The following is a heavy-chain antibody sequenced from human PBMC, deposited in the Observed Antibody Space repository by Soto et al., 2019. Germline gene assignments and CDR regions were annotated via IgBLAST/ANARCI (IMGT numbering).Heavy chain of an antibody. CDR3: ARGNHRWLQLWYFDL. CDR1: GGTFSNYP. V-gene: IGHV1-69*12. D-gene: IGHD5-12*01. J-gene: IGHJ2*01. Sequence: QVQLVQFGAEVKKPWSSVKVSCKASGGTFSNYPISWVRQAPGQGLEWMGGIIPIFGTVNYAQKFQGRVTITADESTSTAYMELSSLRSEDTAVYYCARGNHRWLQLWYFDLWGRGTLVTVSS. CDR2: IIPIFGTV.